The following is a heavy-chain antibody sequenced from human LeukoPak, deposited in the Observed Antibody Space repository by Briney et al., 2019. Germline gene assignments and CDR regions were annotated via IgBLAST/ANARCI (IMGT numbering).Heavy chain of an antibody. CDR1: GGSFSGYY. D-gene: IGHD5-12*01. CDR3: ARSDLESGYEIDY. Sequence: SETLSLTCAVYGGSFSGYYWSWIRQPPGKGLEWIGEINHSGSTNYNPSLKSRVTISVDTSKNQFSLKLSSVTAADTAVYYCARSDLESGYEIDYWGQGTLVTVSS. CDR2: INHSGST. V-gene: IGHV4-34*01. J-gene: IGHJ4*02.